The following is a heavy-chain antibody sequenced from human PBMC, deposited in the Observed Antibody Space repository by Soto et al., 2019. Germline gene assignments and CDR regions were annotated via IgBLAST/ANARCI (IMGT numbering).Heavy chain of an antibody. Sequence: GGSLRLSCATSGFTFSSYEMNWVRQAPGKGLEWVSYISSSGSTIYYADSVKGRFTISRDNAKNSLYLQMDSLRAEDTAVYYCARDQEAGSVFPYCYGIDVWVQGTTVTVSS. V-gene: IGHV3-48*03. D-gene: IGHD2-15*01. CDR3: ARDQEAGSVFPYCYGIDV. J-gene: IGHJ6*02. CDR1: GFTFSSYE. CDR2: ISSSGSTI.